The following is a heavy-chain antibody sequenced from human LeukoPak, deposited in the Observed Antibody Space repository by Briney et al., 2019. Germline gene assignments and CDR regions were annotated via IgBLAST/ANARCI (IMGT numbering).Heavy chain of an antibody. V-gene: IGHV3-73*01. D-gene: IGHD2-21*02. Sequence: GSLRLSCAASGFTFSGSAMHWARQASGKGLELVGRIRSKANSYATAYAASVKGRFTISRDDSKNTAYLQMNSLKTEDTAVYYCTSSLAYCGGDCPLDAFDIWGQGTMVTVSS. J-gene: IGHJ3*02. CDR1: GFTFSGSA. CDR3: TSSLAYCGGDCPLDAFDI. CDR2: IRSKANSYAT.